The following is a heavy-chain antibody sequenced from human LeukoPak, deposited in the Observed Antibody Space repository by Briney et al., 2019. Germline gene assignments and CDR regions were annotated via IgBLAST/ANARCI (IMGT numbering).Heavy chain of an antibody. CDR1: GGTFSSYA. J-gene: IGHJ6*02. CDR3: ARDASPYYDFWSGYYTHYYYGMDV. CDR2: ISYDGSNK. V-gene: IGHV3-30-3*01. D-gene: IGHD3-3*01. Sequence: SCKASGGTFSSYAMHWVRQAPGKGLEWVAVISYDGSNKYYADSVKGRFTISRDNSKNTLYLQMNSLRAEDTAVYYCARDASPYYDFWSGYYTHYYYGMDVWGQGTTVTVSS.